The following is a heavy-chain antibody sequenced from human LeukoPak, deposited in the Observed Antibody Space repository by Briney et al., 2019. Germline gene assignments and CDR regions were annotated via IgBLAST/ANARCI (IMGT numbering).Heavy chain of an antibody. CDR3: ARDNLIAAAGTGFDP. Sequence: GGSLRLSCAASGFTFSSYSMNWVRQAPGKGLEWVSSISSSSDYIYYADSVKGRFTISRDNAKKSLYLQMNSPRAEDTAVYSCARDNLIAAAGTGFDPWGQGTLVTVSS. J-gene: IGHJ5*02. CDR1: GFTFSSYS. V-gene: IGHV3-21*01. CDR2: ISSSSDYI. D-gene: IGHD6-13*01.